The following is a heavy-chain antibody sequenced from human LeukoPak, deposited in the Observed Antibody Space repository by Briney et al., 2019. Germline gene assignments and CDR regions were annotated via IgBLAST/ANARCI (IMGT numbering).Heavy chain of an antibody. D-gene: IGHD6-19*01. V-gene: IGHV4-38-2*02. CDR1: GISISSGYY. Sequence: SETLSLTCSVSGISISSGYYYAWIRQTPVKGLEWIGNIYHDGSTFYNPSLERRVTISVDVSRNQFSLKLTSLTAADKAVYYCARDKSMSFSVGWYGWFDPWCQGTPVTVSS. CDR2: IYHDGST. CDR3: ARDKSMSFSVGWYGWFDP. J-gene: IGHJ5*02.